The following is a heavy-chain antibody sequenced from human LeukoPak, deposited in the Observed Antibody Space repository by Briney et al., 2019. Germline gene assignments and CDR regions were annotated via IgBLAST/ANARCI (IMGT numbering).Heavy chain of an antibody. V-gene: IGHV4-4*07. J-gene: IGHJ3*02. CDR3: ARDSRGYSYGLDAFDI. Sequence: SSETLSLTCTVSGGSISSYYWSWIRQPAGKGLEWIGRIYTSGSTNYNPSLKSRVTMSVDTSKNQFSLKLSSVTAADTAVYYCARDSRGYSYGLDAFDIWGQGTMVTVSS. CDR1: GGSISSYY. D-gene: IGHD5-18*01. CDR2: IYTSGST.